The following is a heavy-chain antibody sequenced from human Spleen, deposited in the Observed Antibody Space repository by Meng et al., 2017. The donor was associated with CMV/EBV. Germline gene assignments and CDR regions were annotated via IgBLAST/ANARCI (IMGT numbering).Heavy chain of an antibody. CDR1: GYPFTDYG. Sequence: ASVKVSCKASGYPFTDYGISWVRQAPGQGLEWMGWISAYNGNTNYAQKLQGRVTMTTDTSTSTAYMELRSLRSDDTAVYYCARAGFGVVITPNDYWGQGTLVTVSS. J-gene: IGHJ4*02. V-gene: IGHV1-18*01. CDR3: ARAGFGVVITPNDY. CDR2: ISAYNGNT. D-gene: IGHD3-3*01.